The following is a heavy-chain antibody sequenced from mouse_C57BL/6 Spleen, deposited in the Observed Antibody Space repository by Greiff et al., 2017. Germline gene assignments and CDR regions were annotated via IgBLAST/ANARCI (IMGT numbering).Heavy chain of an antibody. J-gene: IGHJ1*03. Sequence: QVQLQQSGAELVRPGSSVKLSCKASGYTFTSYWMDWVKQRPGHGLEWIGNIYPSDSETHYNQKFKDKATLTVDKSSSTAYMQLSSLTSEDSAVYYCARWGTTVVAHWYFDVWGTGTTVTVSS. CDR1: GYTFTSYW. V-gene: IGHV1-61*01. CDR2: IYPSDSET. CDR3: ARWGTTVVAHWYFDV. D-gene: IGHD1-1*01.